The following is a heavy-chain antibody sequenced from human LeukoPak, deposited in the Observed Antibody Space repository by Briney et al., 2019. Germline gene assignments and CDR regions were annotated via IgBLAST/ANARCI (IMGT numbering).Heavy chain of an antibody. V-gene: IGHV3-23*01. CDR1: GFTFSRYA. CDR3: AKTTIGYSSGRYPGWPVDY. J-gene: IGHJ4*02. D-gene: IGHD6-19*01. Sequence: GGSLRLSCAASGFTFSRYAMSWVRQAPGKGLEWGSAISGSGCSTYYADSVKGRFTISRDNSKNTVYLQMNSLRAEDTAVYYCAKTTIGYSSGRYPGWPVDYWGQGTLVTVSS. CDR2: ISGSGCST.